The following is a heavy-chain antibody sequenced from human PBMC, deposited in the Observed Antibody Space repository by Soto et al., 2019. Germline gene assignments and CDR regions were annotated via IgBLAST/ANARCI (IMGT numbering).Heavy chain of an antibody. V-gene: IGHV1-3*01. CDR2: INAGNGNT. J-gene: IGHJ3*02. D-gene: IGHD3-10*01. CDR1: GYTFTSYS. CDR3: ALEMYGSVSYYKGAFDI. Sequence: ASVKVSCKASGYTFTSYSMHWVRRAPGQRLEWMGWINAGNGNTKYSQKFQGRVTITRDTSASTAYMELSSLRSEDTAVYYCALEMYGSVSYYKGAFDIWGQGTMVTGSS.